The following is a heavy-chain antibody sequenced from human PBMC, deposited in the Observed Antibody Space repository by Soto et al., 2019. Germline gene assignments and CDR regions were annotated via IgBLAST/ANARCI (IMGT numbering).Heavy chain of an antibody. V-gene: IGHV3-30-3*01. CDR1: GFTFSSYA. D-gene: IGHD1-26*01. J-gene: IGHJ6*02. CDR3: AREMVSGSYYYYGMDV. Sequence: SLRLSCAASGFTFSSYAMHWVRQAPGKGLEWVAVISYDGSNKYYADSVKGRFTISRDNSKNTLYLQMNSLRAEDTAVYYCAREMVSGSYYYYGMDVWGQGTTVTVSS. CDR2: ISYDGSNK.